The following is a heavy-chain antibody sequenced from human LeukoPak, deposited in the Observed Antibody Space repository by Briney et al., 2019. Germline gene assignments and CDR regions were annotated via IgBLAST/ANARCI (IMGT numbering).Heavy chain of an antibody. J-gene: IGHJ4*02. Sequence: ASVKVSCKASGYTFTGYYMHWVRQATGQGLEWMGWINPNSGGTNYAQKFQGRVTMTRDTSISTAYMELSRLRSDDTAVYYCARVGSYSGSYFDYWGQGTLVTVSS. CDR2: INPNSGGT. CDR3: ARVGSYSGSYFDY. D-gene: IGHD1-26*01. V-gene: IGHV1-2*02. CDR1: GYTFTGYY.